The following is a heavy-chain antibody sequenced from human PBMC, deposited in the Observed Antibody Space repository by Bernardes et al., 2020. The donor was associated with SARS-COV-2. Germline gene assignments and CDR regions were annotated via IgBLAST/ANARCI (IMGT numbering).Heavy chain of an antibody. V-gene: IGHV4-34*01. CDR2: INHSGST. CDR3: ARDRQISSSSYYYYGMDF. D-gene: IGHD6-6*01. Sequence: SETLSLTCAVYGGSFSGYYWSWIRQPPGKGLEWIGEINHSGSTNYNPSLKSRVTISVDTSKNQFSLKLSSVTAADTAVYYCARDRQISSSSYYYYGMDFWGQGTLVIVSS. CDR1: GGSFSGYY. J-gene: IGHJ6*02.